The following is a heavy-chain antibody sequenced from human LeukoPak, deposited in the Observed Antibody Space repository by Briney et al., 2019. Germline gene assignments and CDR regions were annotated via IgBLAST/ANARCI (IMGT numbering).Heavy chain of an antibody. Sequence: ASVKVSCKASGGTFSSYAISWVRQAPGQGLEWMGRIIPIFGIANYAQKFQGRVTITADKSTSTAYMELSSLRSEDTAVYYCARDGGMATINGGQGYYYGMDVWGQGTTVTVSS. V-gene: IGHV1-69*04. CDR1: GGTFSSYA. J-gene: IGHJ6*02. CDR3: ARDGGMATINGGQGYYYGMDV. CDR2: IIPIFGIA. D-gene: IGHD5-24*01.